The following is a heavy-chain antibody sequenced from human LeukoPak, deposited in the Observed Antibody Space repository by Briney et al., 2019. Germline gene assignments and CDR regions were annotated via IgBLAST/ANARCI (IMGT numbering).Heavy chain of an antibody. CDR3: AREAIDIVVVTAGYYMDV. D-gene: IGHD2-21*02. CDR2: VSYSGTV. CDR1: GASISSDDYY. V-gene: IGHV4-39*07. J-gene: IGHJ6*03. Sequence: SETLSLTCTVSGASISSDDYYWGWIRQSPGKGLEWIASVSYSGTVYYNPSLESRVAISVDTSKNQFSLKLSSVTAADTAVYYCAREAIDIVVVTAGYYMDVWGKGTTVTVSS.